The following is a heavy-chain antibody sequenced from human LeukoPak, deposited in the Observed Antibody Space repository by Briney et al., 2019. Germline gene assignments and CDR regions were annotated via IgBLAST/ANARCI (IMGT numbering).Heavy chain of an antibody. D-gene: IGHD6-19*01. V-gene: IGHV4-59*08. Sequence: SETLSLTCTVSGASISSYYWSWIRQPPGKGLEWIGYVYYSGSTNYNPSLKSRVSISVDTSKNQFSLNLSSVTAADTAVYYCAAFRQWLVILDYCGQGTLVTVSS. CDR3: AAFRQWLVILDY. CDR2: VYYSGST. J-gene: IGHJ4*02. CDR1: GASISSYY.